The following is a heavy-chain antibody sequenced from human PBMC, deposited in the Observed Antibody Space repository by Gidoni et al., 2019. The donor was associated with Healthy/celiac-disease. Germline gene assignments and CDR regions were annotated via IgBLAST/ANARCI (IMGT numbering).Heavy chain of an antibody. Sequence: EVQLVESGGGLVKPGGSLRLSCAASGFTFRRYSMNWVRQAPGKRLEWVSSISSSSSYIYYADSVKGRFTISRDNAKNSLYLQMNSLRAEDTAVYYCAREERYYYGSGSLHFDYWGQGTLVTVSS. CDR1: GFTFRRYS. J-gene: IGHJ4*02. D-gene: IGHD3-10*01. V-gene: IGHV3-21*01. CDR2: ISSSSSYI. CDR3: AREERYYYGSGSLHFDY.